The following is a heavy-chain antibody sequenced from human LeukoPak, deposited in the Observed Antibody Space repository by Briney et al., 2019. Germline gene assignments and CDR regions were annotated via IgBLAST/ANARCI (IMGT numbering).Heavy chain of an antibody. CDR2: INPNSGGT. Sequence: ASVKVSCKASGYTITSYDINWVRQATGQGLEWMGWINPNSGGTNYAQKFQGRVTMTRDTSISTAYMELSRLRSDDTAVYYCAREPWDSSGWCFDYWGQGTLVTVSS. CDR1: GYTITSYD. J-gene: IGHJ4*02. D-gene: IGHD6-19*01. CDR3: AREPWDSSGWCFDY. V-gene: IGHV1-2*02.